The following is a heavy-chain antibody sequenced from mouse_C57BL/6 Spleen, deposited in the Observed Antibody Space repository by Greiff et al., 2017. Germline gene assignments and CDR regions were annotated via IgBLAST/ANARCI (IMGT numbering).Heavy chain of an antibody. D-gene: IGHD1-1*01. J-gene: IGHJ4*01. Sequence: VQLQQPGAELVKPGASVKLSCKASGYTFTSYWMQWVKQRPGQGLEWIGEIDPSDSYTNYNQKFKGKATLTVDTSSSTAYMQLSSLTSEDSAVYDWASVTTVVATDYAMDYWGQGTSVTVSS. V-gene: IGHV1-50*01. CDR2: IDPSDSYT. CDR3: ASVTTVVATDYAMDY. CDR1: GYTFTSYW.